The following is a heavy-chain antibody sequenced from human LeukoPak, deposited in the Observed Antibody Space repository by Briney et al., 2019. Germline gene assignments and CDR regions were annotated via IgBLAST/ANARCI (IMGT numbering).Heavy chain of an antibody. Sequence: PSETLSLTCAVHGGSFSGYHWSWIRQSPGKGLEWIGEITYNGITNYNPSLEVTISVDTSKNLLSLKLSSVTAADTGIYFCTRSGLTGMRTYPRTSSYYYGMDVWGQGTAVTVSS. V-gene: IGHV4-34*01. CDR1: GGSFSGYH. J-gene: IGHJ6*02. D-gene: IGHD1/OR15-1a*01. CDR2: ITYNGIT. CDR3: TRSGLTGMRTYPRTSSYYYGMDV.